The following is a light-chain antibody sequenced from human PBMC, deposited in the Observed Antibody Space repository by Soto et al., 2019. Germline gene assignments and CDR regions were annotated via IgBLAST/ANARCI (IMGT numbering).Light chain of an antibody. CDR1: SSGV. V-gene: IGLV2-23*01. CDR3: CSTAGMT. Sequence: QSALTQPASVSGSPGQSITISCTGTSSGVSWYQHHPGKAPKLMIYEDTERPSGVSNRFSGSKSGNTASLTITGLQAEDEADYYCCSTAGMTFGGGTKLTVL. J-gene: IGLJ2*01. CDR2: EDT.